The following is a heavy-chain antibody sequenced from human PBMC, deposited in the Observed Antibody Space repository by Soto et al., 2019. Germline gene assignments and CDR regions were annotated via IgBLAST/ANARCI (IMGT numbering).Heavy chain of an antibody. CDR3: AREWELLGDYFDY. Sequence: PGGSLRLSCAASGFTFSSYAMHWVRQAPGKGLEWVAVISYDGSNKYYADSVKGRFTISRDNSKNTLYLQMNSLRAEDTAVYYCAREWELLGDYFDYWGQGTLVTVSS. CDR1: GFTFSSYA. D-gene: IGHD1-26*01. V-gene: IGHV3-30-3*01. J-gene: IGHJ4*02. CDR2: ISYDGSNK.